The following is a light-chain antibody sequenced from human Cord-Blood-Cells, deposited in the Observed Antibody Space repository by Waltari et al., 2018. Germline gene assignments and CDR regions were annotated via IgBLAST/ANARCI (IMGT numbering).Light chain of an antibody. CDR2: EVS. V-gene: IGLV2-14*01. CDR3: SSYTSSSTYV. CDR1: SIDGGGFNY. J-gene: IGLJ1*01. Sequence: QSALTQPASVSGSPGQSTPLSCPGTSIDGGGFNYASWYQQHPGKAPKLMIYEVSNRPSGVSNRFSGSKSGNTASLTISGLQAEDEADYYCSSYTSSSTYVFGTGTKVTVL.